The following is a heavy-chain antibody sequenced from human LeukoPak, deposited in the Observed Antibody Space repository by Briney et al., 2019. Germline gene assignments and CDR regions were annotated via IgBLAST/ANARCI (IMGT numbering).Heavy chain of an antibody. CDR1: GGSINNYY. CDR3: ARDLSGGSDSSGYFYPFDY. CDR2: IYYSGNT. D-gene: IGHD3-22*01. J-gene: IGHJ4*02. Sequence: SETLSLTCTVSGGSINNYYWSWIRQPPGKGLECIGFIYYSGNTNYNPSLKSRVTISVDTSKNQFSLRLSSVTAADTAVYYCARDLSGGSDSSGYFYPFDYWGQGTLVTVSS. V-gene: IGHV4-59*01.